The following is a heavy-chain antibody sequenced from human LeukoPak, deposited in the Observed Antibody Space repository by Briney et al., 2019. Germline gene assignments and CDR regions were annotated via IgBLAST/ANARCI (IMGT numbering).Heavy chain of an antibody. D-gene: IGHD1-26*01. CDR1: GRSISSYY. CDR2: IYTSAST. Sequence: SETLSLTCTVSGRSISSYYWSWIRQPARKGLEWIGRIYTSASTNYNPSLKSRVTMSVDTSKNQFSLKLSSVTAADTAVYYCARETKVGAREHDYWGQGTLVTVSS. J-gene: IGHJ4*02. CDR3: ARETKVGAREHDY. V-gene: IGHV4-4*07.